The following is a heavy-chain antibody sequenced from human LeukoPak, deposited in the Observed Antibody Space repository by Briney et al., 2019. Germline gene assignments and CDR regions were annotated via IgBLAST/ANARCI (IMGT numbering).Heavy chain of an antibody. CDR3: ARIYYDSSGHDAFDI. V-gene: IGHV4-4*07. Sequence: SETLSLTCTVSGGSISSYSWSWIRQPAGKGLEWIGRIYTSGGTNYNPSLKSRVTMSVDTSKNQFSLKLSSVTAADTAVYYCARIYYDSSGHDAFDIWAQGTMVTVSS. CDR1: GGSISSYS. D-gene: IGHD3-22*01. CDR2: IYTSGGT. J-gene: IGHJ3*02.